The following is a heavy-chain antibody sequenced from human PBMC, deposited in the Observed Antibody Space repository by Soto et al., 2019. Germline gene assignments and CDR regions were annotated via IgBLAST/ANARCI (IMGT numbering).Heavy chain of an antibody. J-gene: IGHJ4*02. V-gene: IGHV1-18*01. CDR3: ERGRYGDY. CDR2: ISAHNGNT. D-gene: IGHD4-17*01. CDR1: GYIFTSYG. Sequence: QAHLVQSGPEVKKPGASVKVSCKGSGYIFTSYGIAWVRQAPGQGLEWMGWISAHNGNTEYAQKFQGRVTVTRDTSTSTAYLELRSLRSDDTALYYCERGRYGDYWGQGAMVNVSS.